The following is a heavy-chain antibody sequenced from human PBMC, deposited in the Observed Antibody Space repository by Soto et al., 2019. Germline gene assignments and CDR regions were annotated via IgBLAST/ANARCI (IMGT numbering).Heavy chain of an antibody. CDR2: TYYRSKWYN. Sequence: SQTLSLTCAISGDSVSSNSAAWNWIRQSPSRGLEWLGRTYYRSKWYNDYAVSVKSRITINPDTSKNQFSLQLNSVTPEDTAVYYCARDITMVRGVLDDYYYMDVSGKGTTVTVSS. CDR1: GDSVSSNSAA. CDR3: ARDITMVRGVLDDYYYMDV. D-gene: IGHD3-10*01. J-gene: IGHJ6*03. V-gene: IGHV6-1*01.